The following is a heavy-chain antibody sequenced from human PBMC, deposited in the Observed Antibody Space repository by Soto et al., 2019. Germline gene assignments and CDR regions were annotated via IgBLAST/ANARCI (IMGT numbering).Heavy chain of an antibody. V-gene: IGHV1-69*04. CDR1: GATYSPFIAYA. Sequence: QVQLVQSGAEVKKPGSLLKVSCKASGATYSPFIAYAISWLRQAPGQGLEWMGSIIPLGSSQHYAEGFQGRATISADSTTFTVTLELTNLTYDDADVYFWARSRDRCGVACYSVYAALGLCCQGTAVTVSS. CDR3: ARSRDRCGVACYSVYAALGL. CDR2: IIPLGSSQ. J-gene: IGHJ3*01. D-gene: IGHD2-8*01.